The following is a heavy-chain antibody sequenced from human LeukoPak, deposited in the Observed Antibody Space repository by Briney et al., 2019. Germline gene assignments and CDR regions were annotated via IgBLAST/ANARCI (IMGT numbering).Heavy chain of an antibody. J-gene: IGHJ6*02. CDR1: GFTFSNYW. V-gene: IGHV3-74*01. CDR3: AREGGDGHQLVRGRPYYYYGMDV. CDR2: TDSDGSST. Sequence: GGSLRLSCAASGFTFSNYWMHWVHQAPGKGLVWVSRTDSDGSSTTYADSVKGRFSISRDNAKNTLYLQMNSLRAEDTAVYYYAREGGDGHQLVRGRPYYYYGMDVWGQGTTVTVSS. D-gene: IGHD6-6*01.